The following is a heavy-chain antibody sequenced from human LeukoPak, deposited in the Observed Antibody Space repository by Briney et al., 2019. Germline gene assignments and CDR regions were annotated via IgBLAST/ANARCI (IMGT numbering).Heavy chain of an antibody. Sequence: PGGSLRLSCVASGFTFSSYGVHWVRQAPGKGLEWVAVIWYDGTNKYYADFVKGRFTISRDSSKNTLYLQMNSLRAEDTAVYYCARAAYDNSGYLTLWGQGTLVTVSS. V-gene: IGHV3-33*01. CDR3: ARAAYDNSGYLTL. J-gene: IGHJ4*02. D-gene: IGHD3-22*01. CDR1: GFTFSSYG. CDR2: IWYDGTNK.